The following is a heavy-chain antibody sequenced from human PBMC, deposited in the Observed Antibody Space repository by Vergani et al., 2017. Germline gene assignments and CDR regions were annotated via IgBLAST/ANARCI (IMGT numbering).Heavy chain of an antibody. CDR3: ASRDITIFGVVIIRGYYYYGMDV. CDR1: GYIFNSYY. CDR2: LDPRGGPP. J-gene: IGHJ6*02. D-gene: IGHD3-3*01. Sequence: QVQLVQSGAAVKKPGASVKLSCKSSGYIFNSYYIHWVRQAPGQGLEWMGLLDPRGGPPTYAEKFEGRVTLTSDTSTSTFYMELSSLRSEDTAVYYCASRDITIFGVVIIRGYYYYGMDVWGQGTTVTVSS. V-gene: IGHV1-46*02.